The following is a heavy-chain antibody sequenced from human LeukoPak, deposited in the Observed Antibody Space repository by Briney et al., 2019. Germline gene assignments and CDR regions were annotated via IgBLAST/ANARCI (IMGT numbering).Heavy chain of an antibody. CDR2: ISGGGGGST. CDR1: GFTFSSYA. V-gene: IGHV3-23*01. D-gene: IGHD3-22*01. J-gene: IGHJ4*02. Sequence: GGSLRLSCAASGFTFSSYAMSWVRQAPGKGLEWVSAISGGGGGSTHYADSVKGRFTISRDNSKNTLYLQMSSLRAGDTAVYYCAKSSYYDSSGYYREYYFDYWGQGTLVTVSS. CDR3: AKSSYYDSSGYYREYYFDY.